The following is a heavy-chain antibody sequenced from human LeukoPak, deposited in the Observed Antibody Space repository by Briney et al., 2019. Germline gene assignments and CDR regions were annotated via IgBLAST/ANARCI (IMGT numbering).Heavy chain of an antibody. J-gene: IGHJ4*02. D-gene: IGHD1-26*01. CDR3: ARVFSGSLGPRGALGY. CDR1: GFTFSGYA. V-gene: IGHV3-30*04. Sequence: GGSLRLSCAASGFTFSGYAIHWVRQAPGKGLEWVAIISYDGSDKYYADSVKGRFTISRDNSKNTLYLQMNSLRGEDTAVYYCARVFSGSLGPRGALGYWGQGTLVTVSS. CDR2: ISYDGSDK.